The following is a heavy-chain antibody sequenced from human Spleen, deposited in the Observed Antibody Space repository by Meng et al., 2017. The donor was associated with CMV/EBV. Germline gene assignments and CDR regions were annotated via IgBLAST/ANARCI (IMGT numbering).Heavy chain of an antibody. Sequence: GESLKISCAASGFAFSNYGIHWVRQAPGKGLEWVAFIRYDGGRTYYADSVKGRFTISREISKNTLYLQMNSLRSEDTAIYYCARTATAAGTYYLDYWGQGTLVTVSS. CDR1: GFAFSNYG. J-gene: IGHJ4*02. CDR3: ARTATAAGTYYLDY. D-gene: IGHD6-13*01. V-gene: IGHV3-30*02. CDR2: IRYDGGRT.